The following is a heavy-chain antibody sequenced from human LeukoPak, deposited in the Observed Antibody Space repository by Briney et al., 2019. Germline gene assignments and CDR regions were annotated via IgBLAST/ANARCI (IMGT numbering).Heavy chain of an antibody. CDR1: GFTFSTYV. J-gene: IGHJ4*02. V-gene: IGHV3-30*04. CDR3: AMRAVAGSHFNYFDY. D-gene: IGHD6-19*01. Sequence: GGSLRLSCAASGFTFSTYVMHWVRQAPGKGLEWVALISYDGGNQYYADSVKGRFTISRDISNSTLYLQLNSLRPEDTAVYYCAMRAVAGSHFNYFDYWGQGTLVTVSS. CDR2: ISYDGGNQ.